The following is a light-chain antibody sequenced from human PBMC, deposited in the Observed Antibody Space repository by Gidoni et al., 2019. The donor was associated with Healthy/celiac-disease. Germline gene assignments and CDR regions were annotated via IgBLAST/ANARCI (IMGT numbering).Light chain of an antibody. J-gene: IGLJ1*01. CDR2: STN. CDR3: AAWDDSLSGHYV. CDR1: SSNIVSNY. Sequence: QSVLTQPPSASGTPGHRVTISCSGSSSNIVSNYVYWYQQLPGTAPKLLISSTNQRPSGVPDRFSGSKSGTSASLAISGLRSEDEADYYCAAWDDSLSGHYVFGTGTKVTVL. V-gene: IGLV1-47*02.